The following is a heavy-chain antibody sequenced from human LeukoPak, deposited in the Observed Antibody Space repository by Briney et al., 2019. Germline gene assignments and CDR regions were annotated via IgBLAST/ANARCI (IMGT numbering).Heavy chain of an antibody. CDR3: ATFGVVR. Sequence: SETLSLTXAVYGGSFSGYYWSWIGQPPGKGLEWIGEINHSGSTNYNPSLKSRVTISVDTSKNQFSLKLSSVTAADPAVYYCATFGVVRWGQGTLVTVPS. D-gene: IGHD3-3*01. CDR2: INHSGST. J-gene: IGHJ4*02. V-gene: IGHV4-34*01. CDR1: GGSFSGYY.